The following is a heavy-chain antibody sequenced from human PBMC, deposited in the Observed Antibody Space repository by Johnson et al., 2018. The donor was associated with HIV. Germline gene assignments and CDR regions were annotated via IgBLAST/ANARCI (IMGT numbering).Heavy chain of an antibody. Sequence: VQLVESGGGLVQPGRSLRLYCAASGFTFHDYDIHWVRQAPGKGLEWVSGISWNSATKDYADSVKGRFTISRDNAKNSLYLQMNSLRAEDTAVYYCARALTTDAFDIWGQGTMVTVSS. V-gene: IGHV3-9*01. CDR3: ARALTTDAFDI. CDR1: GFTFHDYD. J-gene: IGHJ3*02. CDR2: ISWNSATK. D-gene: IGHD4-17*01.